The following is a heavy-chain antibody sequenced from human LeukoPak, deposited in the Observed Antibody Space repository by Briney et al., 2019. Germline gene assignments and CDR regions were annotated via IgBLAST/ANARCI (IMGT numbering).Heavy chain of an antibody. CDR1: GGTFSSYA. D-gene: IGHD2-15*01. CDR2: IIPIFGTA. J-gene: IGHJ6*04. CDR3: ARESVAVDIVVVVAAYGMDV. Sequence: SVKVSCKASGGTFSSYAISWVRQAPGQGLEWMGGIIPIFGTANYAQKFQGRVTITADESTSTAYMELSSLRSEDTAVYYCARESVAVDIVVVVAAYGMDVWGKGTTVTVS. V-gene: IGHV1-69*13.